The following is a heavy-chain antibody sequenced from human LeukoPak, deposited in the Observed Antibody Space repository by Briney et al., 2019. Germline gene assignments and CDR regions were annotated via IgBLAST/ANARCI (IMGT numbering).Heavy chain of an antibody. Sequence: GGSLRLSCAASGFTFSSYGMHWVRQAPGKGLEWVAVISYDGSNKYYADSVKGRFTISRDNSKNTLYLQMNSLRAEDTAVYYCAKEGIVGALWGTNYFDYWGQGTLVTVSS. V-gene: IGHV3-30*18. CDR2: ISYDGSNK. CDR3: AKEGIVGALWGTNYFDY. CDR1: GFTFSSYG. J-gene: IGHJ4*02. D-gene: IGHD1-26*01.